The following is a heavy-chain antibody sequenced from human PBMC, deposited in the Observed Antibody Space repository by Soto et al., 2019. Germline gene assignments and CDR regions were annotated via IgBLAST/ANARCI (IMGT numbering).Heavy chain of an antibody. CDR1: GYTFTSYD. CDR2: MNPNSGNT. CDR3: ARPFDDYSWGSYRYPHDAFDI. Sequence: QVQLVQSGAEVKKPGASVKVSCKASGYTFTSYDINWVRQATGQGLEWMGWMNPNSGNTGYAQKFPGRGTMTRNTAISTAYMELSSLRSEDTAVYYCARPFDDYSWGSYRYPHDAFDIWGQGTMVTVSS. D-gene: IGHD3-16*02. J-gene: IGHJ3*02. V-gene: IGHV1-8*01.